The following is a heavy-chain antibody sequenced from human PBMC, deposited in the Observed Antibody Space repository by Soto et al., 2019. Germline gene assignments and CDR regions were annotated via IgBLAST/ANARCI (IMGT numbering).Heavy chain of an antibody. D-gene: IGHD3-3*01. CDR2: ISSSSSSYI. V-gene: IGHV3-21*01. Sequence: PGGSLRLSCAASGFTFSSYALSWVRQAPGKGLEWVSAISSSSSSYIYYADSVKGRFTISRDNAKNSLYLQMNSLRAEDTAVYYCARDPAVRCLEWLLCRGMDVWGQGTTVTVSS. CDR1: GFTFSSYA. J-gene: IGHJ6*02. CDR3: ARDPAVRCLEWLLCRGMDV.